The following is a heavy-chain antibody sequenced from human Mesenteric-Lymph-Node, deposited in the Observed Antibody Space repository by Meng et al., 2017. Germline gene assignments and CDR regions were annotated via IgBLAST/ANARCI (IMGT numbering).Heavy chain of an antibody. CDR1: GGSLSTPNSF. CDR3: ARDSTTMVRGVIITGRSAYYYYYGMDV. Sequence: SETLSLTCTVSGGSLSTPNSFWAWIRQTPGKGLEWIATIYHTGTAYYNTPLKSRITVSRDTSRNQFSLKLSSVTAADTAVYYCARDSTTMVRGVIITGRSAYYYYYGMDVWGQGTTVTVSS. J-gene: IGHJ6*02. CDR2: IYHTGTA. V-gene: IGHV4-39*07. D-gene: IGHD3-10*01.